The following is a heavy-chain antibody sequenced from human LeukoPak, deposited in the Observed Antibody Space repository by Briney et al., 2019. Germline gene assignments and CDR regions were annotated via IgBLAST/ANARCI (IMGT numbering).Heavy chain of an antibody. J-gene: IGHJ4*02. D-gene: IGHD5-12*01. CDR1: GITFTTYA. CDR2: ISGSGGST. Sequence: PGGSLRLSCAASGITFTTYAMSWVRQAPGKGLEWVSGISGSGGSTHYAESVKGRFTISRDNSKNTLYLQMNSLRAEDTAVYYCAKGSGDSGYDSRPSFDYWGQGTLVTVSS. V-gene: IGHV3-23*01. CDR3: AKGSGDSGYDSRPSFDY.